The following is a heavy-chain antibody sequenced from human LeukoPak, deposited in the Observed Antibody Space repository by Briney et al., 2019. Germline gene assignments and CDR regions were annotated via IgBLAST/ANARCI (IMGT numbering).Heavy chain of an antibody. V-gene: IGHV1-8*01. D-gene: IGHD3-22*01. J-gene: IGHJ4*02. CDR1: GYTFTSCD. CDR2: MNPNSGNT. Sequence: ASVKVSCKASGYTFTSCDINWVRQATGQGLEWMGWMNPNSGNTGYAQKFQGRVTMTRNTSISTAYMELSSLRSEDTAVYYCARGYYYDSSGYCPFDYWGQGTLVTVSS. CDR3: ARGYYYDSSGYCPFDY.